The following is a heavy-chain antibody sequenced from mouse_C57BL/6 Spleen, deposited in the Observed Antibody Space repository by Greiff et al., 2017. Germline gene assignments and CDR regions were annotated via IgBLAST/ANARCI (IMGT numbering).Heavy chain of an antibody. CDR2: INPYNGGT. D-gene: IGHD3-3*01. J-gene: IGHJ2*01. V-gene: IGHV1-19*01. CDR1: GYTFTDYY. Sequence: EVQLMESGPVLVKPGASVKMSCKASGYTFTDYYMNWVKQSHGKSLEWIGVINPYNGGTSYNQKFKGKATLTVDKSSSTAYMELNSLTSEDSAVYYCARRGDPAFDYWGQGTTLTVSS. CDR3: ARRGDPAFDY.